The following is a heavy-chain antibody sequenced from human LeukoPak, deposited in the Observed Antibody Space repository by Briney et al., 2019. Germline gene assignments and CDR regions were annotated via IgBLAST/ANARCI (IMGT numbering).Heavy chain of an antibody. CDR3: AREEAYCSSTSCYAHWRFDY. D-gene: IGHD2-2*01. J-gene: IGHJ4*02. V-gene: IGHV7-4-1*02. CDR1: GYTFFSYA. CDR2: INTNTGNP. Sequence: GASVKVSCKASGYTFFSYAMNWVRQAPGQGLEGMGWINTNTGNPTYAQGFTGRFVFSLDTSVSTAYLQISSLKAEDTAVYYCAREEAYCSSTSCYAHWRFDYWGQGTLVTVSS.